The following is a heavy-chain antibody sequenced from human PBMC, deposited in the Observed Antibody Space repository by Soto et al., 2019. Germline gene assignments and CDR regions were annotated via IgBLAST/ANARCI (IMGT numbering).Heavy chain of an antibody. CDR2: ISYSGST. CDR3: AREGVSSTWYYYYAMDV. CDR1: GGSTSSYY. D-gene: IGHD6-13*01. Sequence: SETLSLTCTVSGGSTSSYYWNWIRQPPGKGLEWIGYISYSGSTNYNPSLKSRVTISVDTSKKQFSLKLSSVTAADTAVYYCAREGVSSTWYYYYAMDVWGQGTTVTVSS. V-gene: IGHV4-59*01. J-gene: IGHJ6*02.